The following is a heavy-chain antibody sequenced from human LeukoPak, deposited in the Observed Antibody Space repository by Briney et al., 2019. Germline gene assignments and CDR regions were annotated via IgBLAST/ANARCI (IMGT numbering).Heavy chain of an antibody. CDR2: IKSKTDGGTT. D-gene: IGHD3-9*01. J-gene: IGHJ4*02. Sequence: GGSLRLSCAASRFTFSNAWMSWVRQAPGKGLEWVGRIKSKTDGGTTDYAAPVKGRFTISRDDSKNTLYLQTNSLKTEDTAVYYCTTVNWLLPADYWGQGTLVTVSS. V-gene: IGHV3-15*01. CDR1: RFTFSNAW. CDR3: TTVNWLLPADY.